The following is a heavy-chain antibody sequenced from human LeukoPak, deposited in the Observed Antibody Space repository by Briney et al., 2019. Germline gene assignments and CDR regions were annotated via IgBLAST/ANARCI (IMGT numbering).Heavy chain of an antibody. D-gene: IGHD2-15*01. CDR3: ARGPYCSGGSCPNYYYMDV. Sequence: ASVQVSCKASGYTFTGYYMHWVRPAPGQGLEWVEWINPNSGGTNYAQKFQGRVTMTRDTSISTAYMELSRLRSDDTAVYYCARGPYCSGGSCPNYYYMDVWGKGTTVTISS. CDR2: INPNSGGT. J-gene: IGHJ6*03. CDR1: GYTFTGYY. V-gene: IGHV1-2*02.